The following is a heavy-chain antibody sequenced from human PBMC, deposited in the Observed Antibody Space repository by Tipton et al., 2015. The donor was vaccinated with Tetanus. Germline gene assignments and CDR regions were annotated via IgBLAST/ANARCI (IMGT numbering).Heavy chain of an antibody. D-gene: IGHD2-21*01. Sequence: RSLRLSCAASGFTFSSYGMHWVRQAPGKGLEWVAVIWYDGSNKYYADSVKGRFTISRDNSKNTLYLQMNSLRAEDTAVYCCARGTSRIVYYFDYWGQGTLVTVSS. CDR2: IWYDGSNK. CDR1: GFTFSSYG. V-gene: IGHV3-33*01. J-gene: IGHJ4*02. CDR3: ARGTSRIVYYFDY.